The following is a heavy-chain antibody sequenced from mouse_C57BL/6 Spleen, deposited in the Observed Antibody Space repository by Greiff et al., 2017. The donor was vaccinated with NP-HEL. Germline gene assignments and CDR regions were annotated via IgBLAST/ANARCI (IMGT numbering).Heavy chain of an antibody. CDR2: IDPEDGDT. Sequence: EVQLQQSGAELVRPGASVKLSCTASGFNIKDYYMHWVKQRPEQGLEWIGRIDPEDGDTEYAPKFQGKATMTADTSSNTAYLQLSSLTSEDTAVYYCTGKTGATWLAYWGQGTLVTVSA. J-gene: IGHJ3*01. D-gene: IGHD4-1*01. V-gene: IGHV14-1*01. CDR3: TGKTGATWLAY. CDR1: GFNIKDYY.